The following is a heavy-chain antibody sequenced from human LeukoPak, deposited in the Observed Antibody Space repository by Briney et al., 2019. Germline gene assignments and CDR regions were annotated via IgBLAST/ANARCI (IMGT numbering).Heavy chain of an antibody. J-gene: IGHJ3*01. CDR1: VVITSDYA. CDR3: ENSWVNLFCRDPDNNDCYTGLDSLDV. V-gene: IGHV3-23*01. Sequence: VGSPRLSPARSVVITSDYAVNTGRETPGKGGGCVSAITGGSGVAFSTTSVKDRFSISRDNSKNMVYLKLSRLRADDTAVYFCENSWVNLFCRDPDNNDCYTGLDSLDVWGRGTMVTV. D-gene: IGHD3-9*01. CDR2: ITGGSGVA.